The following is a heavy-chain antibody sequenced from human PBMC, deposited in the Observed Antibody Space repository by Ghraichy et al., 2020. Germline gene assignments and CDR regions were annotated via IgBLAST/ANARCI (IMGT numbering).Heavy chain of an antibody. D-gene: IGHD6-19*01. V-gene: IGHV3-21*01. Sequence: GGSLRLSCAASGFTFSNYNMNWVRQAPGKGLEWVSSINSRSSFIYYTNSVKGRFTISRDNAKSSLYLQMNSLRAEDTAVYYCARELLSYSRGFDWGQGTLVTVSS. CDR3: ARELLSYSRGFD. J-gene: IGHJ4*02. CDR2: INSRSSFI. CDR1: GFTFSNYN.